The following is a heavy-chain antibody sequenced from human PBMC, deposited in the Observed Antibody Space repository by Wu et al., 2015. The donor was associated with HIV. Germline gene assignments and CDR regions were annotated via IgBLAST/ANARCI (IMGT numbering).Heavy chain of an antibody. CDR2: FDPRNGET. J-gene: IGHJ3*02. V-gene: IGHV1-24*01. Sequence: QVQLVQSGAEVKKPGASVKVSCKVSGYTLIDLSIHWVRQSPGKGLEWMGGFDPRNGETVNAQRYQGRLTMTEDTSTDTAYMEVSSLRSEDTAVYYCARDRNPVVVTAIPRGYDAFDIWGQGTMVTVSS. D-gene: IGHD2-21*02. CDR3: ARDRNPVVVTAIPRGYDAFDI. CDR1: GYTLIDLS.